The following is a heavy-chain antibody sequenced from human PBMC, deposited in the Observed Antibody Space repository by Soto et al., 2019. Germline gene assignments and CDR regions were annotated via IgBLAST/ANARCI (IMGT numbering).Heavy chain of an antibody. Sequence: QVQLQESGPGLVKPSETLSLTCTVSGGSISSYYWSWIRQPPGKGLEWIGYIYYSGSTNYNPSLKSRVTISVDTSKNQFSLKLSSVTAADTAVYYCARGFEFGGTFDYWGQGTLVTVSS. CDR2: IYYSGST. V-gene: IGHV4-59*01. D-gene: IGHD3-16*01. CDR3: ARGFEFGGTFDY. J-gene: IGHJ4*02. CDR1: GGSISSYY.